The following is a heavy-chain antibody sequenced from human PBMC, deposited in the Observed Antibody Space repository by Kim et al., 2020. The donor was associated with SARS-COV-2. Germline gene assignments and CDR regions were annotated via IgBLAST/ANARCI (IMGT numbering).Heavy chain of an antibody. CDR3: AREGDYYDSSGSPYWYFDL. D-gene: IGHD3-22*01. V-gene: IGHV3-30*07. J-gene: IGHJ2*01. Sequence: GRFTITRDNSKNTLYLQMDRLRAEDTAVYYCAREGDYYDSSGSPYWYFDLWGRGTLVTVSS.